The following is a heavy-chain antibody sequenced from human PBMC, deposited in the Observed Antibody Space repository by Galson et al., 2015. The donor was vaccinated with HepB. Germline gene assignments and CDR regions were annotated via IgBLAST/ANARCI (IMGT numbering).Heavy chain of an antibody. CDR2: IRSKAYGGTT. Sequence: SLRLSCAASGFTFSNAWMSWVRQAPGKGLEWVGFIRSKAYGGTTEYAASVKGRFTISRDDSKSIAYLQMNSLKTEDTAVYYCTRDIREYCSSTSCYREDYWGQGTLVTVSS. V-gene: IGHV3-49*04. J-gene: IGHJ4*02. CDR3: TRDIREYCSSTSCYREDY. CDR1: GFTFSNAW. D-gene: IGHD2-2*02.